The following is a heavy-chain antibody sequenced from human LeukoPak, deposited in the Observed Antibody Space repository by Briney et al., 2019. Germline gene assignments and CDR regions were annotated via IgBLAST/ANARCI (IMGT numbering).Heavy chain of an antibody. J-gene: IGHJ5*02. Sequence: PSETLSLTCAVYGGSVSGYYWSWIRQSPEKGLEWIGEITHSGDRNYNPSLKSRVTISADTSKNQFFLRLSSVTAADTAVYYCARALCSSRSCWNWFDPWGQGTLVTVSS. CDR1: GGSVSGYY. V-gene: IGHV4-34*01. CDR3: ARALCSSRSCWNWFDP. CDR2: ITHSGDR. D-gene: IGHD2-2*01.